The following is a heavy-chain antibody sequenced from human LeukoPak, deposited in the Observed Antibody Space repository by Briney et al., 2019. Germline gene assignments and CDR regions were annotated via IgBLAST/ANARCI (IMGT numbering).Heavy chain of an antibody. CDR3: ARDSGYGSGIAFYYYGMDV. CDR2: INHSGST. D-gene: IGHD3-10*01. Sequence: SETLSLTCAVYGGSFSGYYWSWIRQPPGKGLEWIGEINHSGSTNYNPSLKSRVTISVDTSKNRFSLKLSSVTAADTAVYYCARDSGYGSGIAFYYYGMDVWGQGTTVTVSS. J-gene: IGHJ6*02. V-gene: IGHV4-34*01. CDR1: GGSFSGYY.